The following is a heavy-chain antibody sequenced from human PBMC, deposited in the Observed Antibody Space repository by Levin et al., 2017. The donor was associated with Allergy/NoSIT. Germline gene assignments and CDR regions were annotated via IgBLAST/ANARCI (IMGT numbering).Heavy chain of an antibody. V-gene: IGHV1-69*01. CDR1: GGTFSSYT. D-gene: IGHD1-26*01. CDR3: ARIVGPYYYYYMDG. Sequence: KISCKASGGTFSSYTISWVRQAPGQGLEWMGGIIPISGSPNYSQKFQGRITITADGSTSTAYMELSSLRSEDTAVYYCARIVGPYYYYYMDGWGKGTTVTVSS. CDR2: IIPISGSP. J-gene: IGHJ6*03.